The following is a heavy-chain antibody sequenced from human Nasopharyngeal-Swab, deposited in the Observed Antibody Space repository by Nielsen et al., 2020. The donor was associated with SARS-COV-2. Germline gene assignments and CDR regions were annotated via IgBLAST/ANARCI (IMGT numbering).Heavy chain of an antibody. CDR3: ARDEAGTANSGFDY. J-gene: IGHJ4*02. V-gene: IGHV3-33*01. CDR2: IWYDGSNK. Sequence: GESLKISCAASGFTFSNYGMHWVRQAPGKGLEWLAVIWYDGSNKYYADSVKGRFTISRDNSKNTLYLQMNSLRAEDTAIYYCARDEAGTANSGFDYWGQGTLVTVSS. D-gene: IGHD1-1*01. CDR1: GFTFSNYG.